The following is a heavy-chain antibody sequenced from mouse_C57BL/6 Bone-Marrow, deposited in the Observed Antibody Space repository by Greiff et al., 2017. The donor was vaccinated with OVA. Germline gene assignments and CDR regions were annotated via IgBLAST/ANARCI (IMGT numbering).Heavy chain of an antibody. CDR2: IDPENGDT. Sequence: EVQLQESGAELVRPGASVKLSCTASGFNIKDDYMHWVKERPEQGLEWIGWIDPENGDTEYASKFQGKATITADTSSKTVYLHLSSLTSEDTAVYYSTTCRYWGQGTTLTVSS. CDR1: GFNIKDDY. CDR3: TTCRY. J-gene: IGHJ2*01. V-gene: IGHV14-4*01.